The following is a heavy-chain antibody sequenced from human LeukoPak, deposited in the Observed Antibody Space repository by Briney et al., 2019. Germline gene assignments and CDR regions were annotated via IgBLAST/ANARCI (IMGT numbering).Heavy chain of an antibody. D-gene: IGHD2-15*01. V-gene: IGHV3-23*01. Sequence: PGGSLRLSCAASGFTFTSYAMTLVRQAPGEGLQWVSAISGSGGSTYYADSVKGRFTISRDNSKNTLYLQMNSLRAEDTAVYYCAKLSAVVMVVATVDYWGQGTLVTVSS. CDR1: GFTFTSYA. CDR3: AKLSAVVMVVATVDY. CDR2: ISGSGGST. J-gene: IGHJ4*02.